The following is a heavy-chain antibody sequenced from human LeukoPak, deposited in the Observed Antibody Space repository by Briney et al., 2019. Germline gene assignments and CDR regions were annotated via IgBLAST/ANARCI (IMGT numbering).Heavy chain of an antibody. V-gene: IGHV1-2*06. CDR1: GYTFTSYG. CDR2: IDPNSGGT. CDR3: ARGYSYGHYFDY. J-gene: IGHJ4*02. Sequence: GASVKVSCKASGYTFTSYGISWVRQAPGQGLEWMGRIDPNSGGTNYAQKFQGRVTMTRDTSISTAYMELSRLRSDDTAVYYCARGYSYGHYFDYWGQGTLVTVSS. D-gene: IGHD5-18*01.